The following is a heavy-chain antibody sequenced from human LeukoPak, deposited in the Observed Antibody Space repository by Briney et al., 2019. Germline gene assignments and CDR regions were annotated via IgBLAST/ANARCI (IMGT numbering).Heavy chain of an antibody. CDR3: ARAAARSHYDFWSGYGNY. V-gene: IGHV3-30-3*01. D-gene: IGHD3-3*01. CDR2: ISYDGSNK. CDR1: GFTFSSYA. J-gene: IGHJ4*02. Sequence: GRSLRLSCAASGFTFSSYAMHWVRQAPGKGLEWVAVISYDGSNKYYADSVKGRFTISRDNSKNTLYLQMNSLRAEDTAVYYCARAAARSHYDFWSGYGNYWGQGTLVTVSS.